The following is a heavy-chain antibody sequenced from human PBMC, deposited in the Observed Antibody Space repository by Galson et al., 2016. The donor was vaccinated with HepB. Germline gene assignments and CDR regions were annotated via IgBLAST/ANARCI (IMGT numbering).Heavy chain of an antibody. CDR1: GYSFTPFW. D-gene: IGHD2-15*01. CDR2: IYSGDSET. Sequence: QSGAEVTKPGESLKISCKGSGYSFTPFWIGWVRQMPGKGLELMGVIYSGDSETKYNPSFQGQVTISVDKSTSTAYLQWNSLKASDTAMYYCARPARGYCSGGTCPHPGYFDLWGRGTLVTVSS. J-gene: IGHJ2*01. V-gene: IGHV5-51*01. CDR3: ARPARGYCSGGTCPHPGYFDL.